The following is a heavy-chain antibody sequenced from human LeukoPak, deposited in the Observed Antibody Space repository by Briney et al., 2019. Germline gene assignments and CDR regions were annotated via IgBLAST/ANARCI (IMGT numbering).Heavy chain of an antibody. J-gene: IGHJ4*02. CDR3: ATLRYFDWLLDY. CDR2: MNPNSGNT. CDR1: GYTFTIYD. Sequence: ASVKVSCKASGYTFTIYDINWVRQATGQGLEWMGWMNPNSGNTGYAQKLQGRVTMTTDTSTSTAYMELRSLRSDDTAVYYCATLRYFDWLLDYWGQGTLVTVSS. D-gene: IGHD3-9*01. V-gene: IGHV1-8*01.